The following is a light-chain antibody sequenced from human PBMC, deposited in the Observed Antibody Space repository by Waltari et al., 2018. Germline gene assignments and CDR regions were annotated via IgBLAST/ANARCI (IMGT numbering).Light chain of an antibody. CDR3: CSYAGSSTWV. V-gene: IGLV2-23*01. J-gene: IGLJ3*02. CDR2: EGS. Sequence: QSALTQPASVSGSPGQSITIPCTGTSSDVGTYTLVSWYQQHPGKAPKLMIYEGSKRPSGVSNRFSGSKSGHTAFLTISGLQAEDEADYSCCSYAGSSTWVFGGGTKLTVL. CDR1: SSDVGTYTL.